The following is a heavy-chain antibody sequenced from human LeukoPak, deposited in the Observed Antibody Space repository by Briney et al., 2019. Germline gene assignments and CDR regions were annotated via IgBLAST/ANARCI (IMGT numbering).Heavy chain of an antibody. Sequence: GGSLRLSCAASGFTFGSFSMTWVRQAPGKGLERVSSISSSGTYIYYADSVKGRFTISRDNAKNSLYLQMTSLRGEDTAVYYCARDPGRSGGSCYSDYWGQGTLVTVSS. CDR3: ARDPGRSGGSCYSDY. V-gene: IGHV3-21*01. CDR2: ISSSGTYI. CDR1: GFTFGSFS. J-gene: IGHJ4*02. D-gene: IGHD2-15*01.